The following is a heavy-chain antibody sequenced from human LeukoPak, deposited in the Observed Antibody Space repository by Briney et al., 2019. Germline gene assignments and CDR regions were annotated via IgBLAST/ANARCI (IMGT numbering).Heavy chain of an antibody. CDR2: ITSDGTST. CDR1: GFTFGSYW. J-gene: IGHJ4*02. Sequence: GGSLRLSCAASGFTFGSYWRHWVRQAPGGGLLWVSRITSDGTSTSYPDSVKRRLTISRDHAKNTLFLQLHRLTAEDTAVYYCARDRNYRPDYWGQGTLVTVSS. D-gene: IGHD5-24*01. CDR3: ARDRNYRPDY. V-gene: IGHV3-74*01.